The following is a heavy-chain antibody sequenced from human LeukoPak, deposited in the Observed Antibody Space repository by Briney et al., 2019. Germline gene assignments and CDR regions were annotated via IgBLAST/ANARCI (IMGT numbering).Heavy chain of an antibody. CDR1: GYTFTGYY. J-gene: IGHJ4*02. D-gene: IGHD6-13*01. Sequence: GASVKVSCKASGYTFTGYYMHWVRQAPGQGLEWTGRINPNSGGTNYAQKFQGRVTMTRDTSISTAYMELSRLRSDDTAVYYCARGITGYSSSLYYFDYWGQGTLVTVSS. V-gene: IGHV1-2*06. CDR2: INPNSGGT. CDR3: ARGITGYSSSLYYFDY.